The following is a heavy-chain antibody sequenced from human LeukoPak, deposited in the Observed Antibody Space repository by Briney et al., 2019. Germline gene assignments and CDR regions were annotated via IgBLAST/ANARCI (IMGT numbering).Heavy chain of an antibody. D-gene: IGHD3-10*01. CDR1: GFTFSSYS. CDR2: ISSSSSTI. J-gene: IGHJ5*02. CDR3: VRAHHPGGWFDP. V-gene: IGHV3-48*04. Sequence: GGSLRLSCAASGFTFSSYSMNWVRQAPGKGLEWVSYISSSSSTIYYADSVKGRFTISRDNAKNSLYLQMNSLTAEDTAVHYCVRAHHPGGWFDPWGQGTLVTVSS.